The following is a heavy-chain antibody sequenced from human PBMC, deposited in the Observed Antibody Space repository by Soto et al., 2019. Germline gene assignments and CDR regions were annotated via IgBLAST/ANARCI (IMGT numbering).Heavy chain of an antibody. D-gene: IGHD3-3*01. CDR1: GGSVSSDSYF. CDR3: ARDREYSFGLTYDI. V-gene: IGHV4-61*01. J-gene: IGHJ3*02. Sequence: PSETLSLTCTVSGGSVSSDSYFWSWVRQPPGKGLEWIGYVSYRGITTYNPSLKSRVTILLGTSKNQIPLNLRSVTAADTAVYYCARDREYSFGLTYDIWGQGTMVTVSS. CDR2: VSYRGIT.